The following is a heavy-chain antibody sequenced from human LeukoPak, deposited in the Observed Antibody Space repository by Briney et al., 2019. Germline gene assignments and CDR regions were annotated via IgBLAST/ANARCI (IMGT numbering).Heavy chain of an antibody. J-gene: IGHJ4*02. Sequence: SETLSLTCTVSGGSISSYYWSWIRQPPGKGLEWIGYIYYSGSTNYNPSLKSRVTISVDTSKNQFSLKLSSVTAADTAVYYCARVYSAGAAAGDFDYWGQGTLVTVSS. CDR2: IYYSGST. V-gene: IGHV4-59*01. CDR1: GGSISSYY. D-gene: IGHD6-13*01. CDR3: ARVYSAGAAAGDFDY.